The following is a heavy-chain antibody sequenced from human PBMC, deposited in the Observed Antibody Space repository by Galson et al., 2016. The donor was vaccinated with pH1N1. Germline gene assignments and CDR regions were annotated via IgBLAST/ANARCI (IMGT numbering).Heavy chain of an antibody. V-gene: IGHV3-21*04. CDR3: ARLKWPGMGSDY. CDR1: GFTFSSYS. CDR2: ISSNGADT. D-gene: IGHD5-12*01. Sequence: SLRLSCAASGFTFSSYSMNWVRQAPGQGLEWVASISSNGADTYYRDSMKGRFTISRDSAKSSVYLQMNSLRVEDTAVYYCARLKWPGMGSDYWGQGTMVTVSS. J-gene: IGHJ4*02.